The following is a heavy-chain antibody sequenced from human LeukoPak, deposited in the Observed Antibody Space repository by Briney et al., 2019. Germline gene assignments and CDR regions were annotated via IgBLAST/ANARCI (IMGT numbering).Heavy chain of an antibody. CDR1: GGSISSYY. J-gene: IGHJ4*02. CDR3: ARDSPYSGSYSGFDY. D-gene: IGHD1-26*01. CDR2: IYYSGST. V-gene: IGHV4-59*01. Sequence: SETLSLTCTVSGGSISSYYWSWIRQPPGKGLEWIGYIYYSGSTNYNPSLKSRVTISVDTSKNQFSLKLSSVTAADTAVYYCARDSPYSGSYSGFDYWGQGTLVIVSS.